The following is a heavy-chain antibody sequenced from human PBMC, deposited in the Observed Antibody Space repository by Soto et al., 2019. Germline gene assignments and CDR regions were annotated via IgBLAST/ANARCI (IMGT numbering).Heavy chain of an antibody. J-gene: IGHJ6*02. D-gene: IGHD6-6*01. CDR3: SKELEAARIFYYYYGMDV. CDR2: ISSDGNNK. V-gene: IGHV3-30*18. CDR1: GFTFSDHG. Sequence: QVQVVESGGGVVQPGRSLRLTCVASGFTFSDHGMHWVRQAPGKGLEWVAVISSDGNNKYYADSVKGRFTISRDNSKKTLYLEMNNLRAEDTAVYYCSKELEAARIFYYYYGMDVWGHGTTVTVSS.